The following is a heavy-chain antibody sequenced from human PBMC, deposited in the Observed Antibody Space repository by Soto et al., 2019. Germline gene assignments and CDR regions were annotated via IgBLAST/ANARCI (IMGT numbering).Heavy chain of an antibody. CDR3: AIHRRTSSLWFDP. CDR2: ITPTFGAV. Sequence: QVQLVQSGAEVKKVGFSVKVSCKASGGTFSSSAMSWLRQAPGKGLEWMGGITPTFGAVNYAQKFQGRLTITADEFTDTAYMALSSLTSEDSAVNYCAIHRRTSSLWFDPWGQGTLVTVSS. J-gene: IGHJ5*02. D-gene: IGHD3-16*01. CDR1: GGTFSSSA. V-gene: IGHV1-69*12.